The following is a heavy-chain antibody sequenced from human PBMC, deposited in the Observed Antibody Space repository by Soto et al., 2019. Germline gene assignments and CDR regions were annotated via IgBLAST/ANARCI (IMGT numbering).Heavy chain of an antibody. CDR1: GITFVTYA. CDR3: ARAPDYGLGSSRRYWYLDL. CDR2: ISYDGNYK. V-gene: IGHV3-30-3*01. D-gene: IGHD3-10*01. J-gene: IGHJ2*01. Sequence: GGSLRLSCAASGITFVTYATHWVRRAPGKGLEWVAVISYDGNYKYYADSVQGRFTISRDNSKNTLYLQMNSLRAEDTAVYYCARAPDYGLGSSRRYWYLDLWGRGTLVTVSS.